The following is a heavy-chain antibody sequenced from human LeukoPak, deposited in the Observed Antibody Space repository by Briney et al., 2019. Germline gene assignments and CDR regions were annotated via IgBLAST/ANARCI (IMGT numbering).Heavy chain of an antibody. Sequence: GRSLRLSCATSGFNFNTHPMHWVSQAPGEGLEWVAVISYDGSNKQYGDSVKGRFTISRDNPKNTLYLEMNRLRVEDTAVYYCASGLSYWGPGTLVTVS. CDR1: GFNFNTHP. CDR3: ASGLSY. D-gene: IGHD3-10*01. J-gene: IGHJ4*02. V-gene: IGHV3-30*01. CDR2: ISYDGSNK.